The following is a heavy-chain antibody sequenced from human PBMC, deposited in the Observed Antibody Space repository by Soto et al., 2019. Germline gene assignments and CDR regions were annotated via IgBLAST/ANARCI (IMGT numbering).Heavy chain of an antibody. CDR1: GFSLSTSGVG. J-gene: IGHJ4*02. V-gene: IGHV2-5*02. D-gene: IGHD6-6*01. CDR3: AHLVARRGDH. Sequence: QITLKESGPTLVKPTQTLTLTCTFSGFSLSTSGVGVGWIRQPPGKALEWLALIYWDDDKRYSPSLKSRLTIPTDTPKNHVGLTMTHMDPAHTANSHCAHLVARRGDHWGQGNLVTVPS. CDR2: IYWDDDK.